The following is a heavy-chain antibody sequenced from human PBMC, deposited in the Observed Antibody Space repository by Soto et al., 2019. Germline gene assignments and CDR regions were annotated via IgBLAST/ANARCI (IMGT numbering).Heavy chain of an antibody. V-gene: IGHV4-4*02. CDR1: GDSISGNNW. Sequence: SETLSLTCAASGDSISGNNWWTWVRQPPGQGLEWIGEIYRTGSTNYNPSLKSRVTISLDKSENQFSLKVTSLTAADTAVYYCASRDPGTSVDYWGQGTLVTVSS. CDR3: ASRDPGTSVDY. CDR2: IYRTGST. J-gene: IGHJ4*02. D-gene: IGHD1-7*01.